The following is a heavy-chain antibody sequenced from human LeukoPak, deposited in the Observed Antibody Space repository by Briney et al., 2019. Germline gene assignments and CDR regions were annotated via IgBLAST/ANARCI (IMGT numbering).Heavy chain of an antibody. CDR1: GFTFSDYY. CDR2: IRSSGSTI. V-gene: IGHV3-11*04. J-gene: IGHJ4*02. Sequence: GGSLRLSCAASGFTFSDYYMSWIRQAPGKGLEWVSYIRSSGSTIYYADSVKGRFTISRDNSKNTLYLQMNSLRAEDTAVYYCARVDYDYVWGSYRESDYWGQGTLVTVSS. D-gene: IGHD3-16*02. CDR3: ARVDYDYVWGSYRESDY.